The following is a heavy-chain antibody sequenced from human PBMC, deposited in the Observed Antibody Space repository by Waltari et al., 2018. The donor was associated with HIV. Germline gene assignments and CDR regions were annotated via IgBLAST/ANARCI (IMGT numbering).Heavy chain of an antibody. V-gene: IGHV2-5*02. J-gene: IGHJ3*02. CDR1: GFSLSGSGVG. Sequence: ITLKESGPTLVEPTQTITLTCTFSGFSLSGSGVGVAWIRQPPGKAPEWLALISWDDDKVYKASLKSRLNIAKDTSKNQVVLTMTNMDPVDTGTYYCAHRYVDFYDTSGSGAFDIWGQGTMVAVSS. CDR3: AHRYVDFYDTSGSGAFDI. CDR2: ISWDDDK. D-gene: IGHD3-22*01.